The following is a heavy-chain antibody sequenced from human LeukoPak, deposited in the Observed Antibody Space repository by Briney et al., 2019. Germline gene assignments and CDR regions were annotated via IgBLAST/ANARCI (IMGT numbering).Heavy chain of an antibody. CDR2: ISSSSSYI. CDR1: GFTFSSYS. Sequence: GGSLRLFCAASGFTFSSYSMNWVRQAPGKGLEWVSSISSSSSYIYYADSVKGRFTISRDNAKNSLYLQMNSLRAEDTAVYYCARDADMVADAFDIWGQGTMVTVSS. D-gene: IGHD5-12*01. CDR3: ARDADMVADAFDI. V-gene: IGHV3-21*01. J-gene: IGHJ3*02.